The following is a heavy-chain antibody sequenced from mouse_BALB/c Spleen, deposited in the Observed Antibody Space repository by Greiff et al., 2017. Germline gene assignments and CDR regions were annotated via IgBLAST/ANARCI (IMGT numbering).Heavy chain of an antibody. V-gene: IGHV1S40*01. J-gene: IGHJ4*01. D-gene: IGHD3-2*01. CDR2: IFPASGST. CDR3: AREDSSGYEAMDY. CDR1: GYIFITYW. Sequence: QVQLQQSGPELVRPGASVKLSCKASGYIFITYWMNWVKQRPGQGLEWIGQIFPASGSTNYNEMFEGKATLTVDTSSSTAYMQLSSLTSEDSAVYYCAREDSSGYEAMDYWGQGTTVTVSS.